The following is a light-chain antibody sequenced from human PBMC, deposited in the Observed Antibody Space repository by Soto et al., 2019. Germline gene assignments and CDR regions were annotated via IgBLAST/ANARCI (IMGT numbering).Light chain of an antibody. CDR1: SSDVGAYNY. CDR3: SSFTSTSTRL. Sequence: QSALTQPASVSGSPGQTITISCTGTSSDVGAYNYVSWYQQHPGKAPKLMIYEVSNRPSGVSDRFSGSKSGNTASLTISGLQAADEADYYCSSFTSTSTRLFGSGTKVTVL. V-gene: IGLV2-14*01. J-gene: IGLJ1*01. CDR2: EVS.